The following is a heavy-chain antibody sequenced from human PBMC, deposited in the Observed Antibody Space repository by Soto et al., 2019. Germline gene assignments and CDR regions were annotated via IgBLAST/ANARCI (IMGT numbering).Heavy chain of an antibody. V-gene: IGHV3-73*01. CDR3: TRVPDRFPCSSTSCWGYYCYGMDV. CDR1: GFTFSGSA. D-gene: IGHD2-2*01. Sequence: GSLRLSCAASGFTFSGSAMHWVRQASGKGLEWVGRIRSKANSYATAYAASVKGRFTISRDDSKNTAYLQMNSLKTEDTAVYYCTRVPDRFPCSSTSCWGYYCYGMDVWGQGTTVTVSS. J-gene: IGHJ6*02. CDR2: IRSKANSYAT.